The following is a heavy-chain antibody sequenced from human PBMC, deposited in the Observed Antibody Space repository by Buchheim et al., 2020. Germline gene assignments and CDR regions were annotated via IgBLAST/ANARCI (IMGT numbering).Heavy chain of an antibody. Sequence: QVQLVQSGAEVKKPGSSVKVSCKASGGTFSSYTISWVRQAPGQGLEWMGRIIPILGIANYAQKFQGRVTITADKSTSTAYMELSSLRSEDTAVYYCAREPIGDCSGGSCYSRKYYYYYYGMDVWGQGTT. CDR1: GGTFSSYT. V-gene: IGHV1-69*02. D-gene: IGHD2-15*01. CDR2: IIPILGIA. J-gene: IGHJ6*02. CDR3: AREPIGDCSGGSCYSRKYYYYYYGMDV.